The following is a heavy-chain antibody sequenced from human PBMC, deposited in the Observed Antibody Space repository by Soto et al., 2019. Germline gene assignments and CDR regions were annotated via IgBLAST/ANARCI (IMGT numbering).Heavy chain of an antibody. CDR3: ATDTPPGYYDSSGYYHTGDGLDY. CDR2: FDPEDGET. V-gene: IGHV1-24*01. J-gene: IGHJ4*02. CDR1: GSTLTELS. D-gene: IGHD3-22*01. Sequence: ASVQRACKVSGSTLTELSMNWVRQAPGKGLEWMGGFDPEDGETIYAQKFQGRVTMTEDTSTDTAYMELSSLRSEDTAVYYCATDTPPGYYDSSGYYHTGDGLDYWGQGTLVTVSS.